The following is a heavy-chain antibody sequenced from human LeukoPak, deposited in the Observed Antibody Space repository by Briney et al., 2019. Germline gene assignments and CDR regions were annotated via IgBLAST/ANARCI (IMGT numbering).Heavy chain of an antibody. V-gene: IGHV1-2*02. J-gene: IGHJ4*02. Sequence: ASVKVSRKASGYTFTGYYIHWVRQAPGQGLEWMGWINPNSGGTNYAQKSQGRVTMTRDTSISTAYMELSRLRSDDTAVYYCARGLRYDSSGYYYVGSLDYWGQGTLVAVSS. CDR2: INPNSGGT. CDR3: ARGLRYDSSGYYYVGSLDY. D-gene: IGHD3-22*01. CDR1: GYTFTGYY.